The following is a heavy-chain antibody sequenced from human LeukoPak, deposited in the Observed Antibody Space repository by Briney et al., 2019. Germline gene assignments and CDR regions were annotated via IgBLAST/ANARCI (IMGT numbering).Heavy chain of an antibody. CDR3: ARTSGYSSSWSADH. CDR1: GFTFSIYA. J-gene: IGHJ4*02. D-gene: IGHD6-13*01. V-gene: IGHV3-30-3*01. CDR2: ISYDGSKK. Sequence: GGSLRLSCAASGFTFSIYAMHWVRQAPGKGLEWVAVISYDGSKKYHADSVKGRFTISRDNSKNTLYLQMNSLRAEDTALYYCARTSGYSSSWSADHWGQGTLVTVSS.